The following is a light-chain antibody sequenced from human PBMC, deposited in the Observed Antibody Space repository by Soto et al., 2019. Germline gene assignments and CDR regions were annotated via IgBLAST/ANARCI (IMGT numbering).Light chain of an antibody. CDR2: TNT. CDR3: ASWDDSLNGPV. CDR1: SSNVGGNP. J-gene: IGLJ1*01. V-gene: IGLV1-44*01. Sequence: QSVLTQPPSASGTPGQRVTISCSGSSSNVGGNPVNWYQHVPTTAPKLLIYTNTQLPSGVPDRFSGSKSGTSASLAISGLQSEDEAEYYCASWDDSLNGPVFGTGTKVTVL.